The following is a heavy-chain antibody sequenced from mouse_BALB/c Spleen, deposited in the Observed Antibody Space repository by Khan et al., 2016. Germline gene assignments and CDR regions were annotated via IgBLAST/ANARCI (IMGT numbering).Heavy chain of an antibody. Sequence: VQLQQSGAELVKPGASVKLSCTASGFNIKDTFMHWVKQRPEQGLEWIGRIDPANGNTRYAPKFQGKATITADTSSNTAYLQLSSLTSEDTAVYYCARRGPIYYYGSTYGYWGQGTTLTVSS. CDR2: IDPANGNT. V-gene: IGHV14-3*02. D-gene: IGHD1-1*01. J-gene: IGHJ2*01. CDR3: ARRGPIYYYGSTYGY. CDR1: GFNIKDTF.